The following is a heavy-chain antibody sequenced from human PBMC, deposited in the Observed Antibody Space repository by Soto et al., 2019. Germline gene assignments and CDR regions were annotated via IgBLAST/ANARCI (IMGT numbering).Heavy chain of an antibody. CDR3: ASARHIGP. J-gene: IGHJ5*02. D-gene: IGHD2-21*01. Sequence: EVQLVESGGDLVQPGGSLRLSCAASGFTVSNYGMSWVRQAPGKGLEWVANIQQEGSDSNYADSVKCRFTISRDNAENSLYLQMTSLRAEDTAVYYCASARHIGPWGQGTLVTVSS. CDR2: IQQEGSDS. CDR1: GFTVSNYG. V-gene: IGHV3-7*01.